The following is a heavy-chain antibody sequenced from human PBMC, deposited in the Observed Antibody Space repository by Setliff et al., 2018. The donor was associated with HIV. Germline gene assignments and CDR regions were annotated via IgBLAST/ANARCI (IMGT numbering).Heavy chain of an antibody. CDR1: GGSISRTNW. Sequence: SETLSLTCAVSGGSISRTNWWSWVRQSPGKGLEWIGEIYHSGNTNYNPSLKSRVTISVEKPKNQFSLKLSSVTAADTAVYYCARGEPDTAMVNGRYYYGMDFWGQGTTVTVS. V-gene: IGHV4-4*02. J-gene: IGHJ6*02. CDR2: IYHSGNT. CDR3: ARGEPDTAMVNGRYYYGMDF. D-gene: IGHD5-18*01.